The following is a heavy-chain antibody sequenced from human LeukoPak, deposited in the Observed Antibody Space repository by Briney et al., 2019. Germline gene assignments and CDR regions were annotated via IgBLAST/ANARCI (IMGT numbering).Heavy chain of an antibody. CDR3: ARLKGYFDY. V-gene: IGHV3-53*01. CDR1: GFTVSNNY. CDR2: VYSGDTT. J-gene: IGHJ4*02. Sequence: GGSLRLSCAASGFTVSNNYMSRVRQAPGKGLEWVSVVYSGDTTYYADSVKGRFTISRDNSKNTLYLQMNSLRAEDTAVYYCARLKGYFDYWGQGTLVTVSS.